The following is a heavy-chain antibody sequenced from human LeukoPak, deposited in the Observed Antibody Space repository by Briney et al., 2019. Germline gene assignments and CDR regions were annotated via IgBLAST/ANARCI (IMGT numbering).Heavy chain of an antibody. V-gene: IGHV4-39*07. CDR2: IYYSGST. J-gene: IGHJ6*02. CDR1: GGSISSSSYY. CDR3: ARDRLAAAVDYYYYGMDV. D-gene: IGHD6-13*01. Sequence: SETLSLTCTVSGGSISSSSYYWGWIRQPPGKGLEWIGSIYYSGSTYYHPSLKSRVTISVDTSKNQFSLMLSSVAAADTAVYYCARDRLAAAVDYYYYGMDVWGQGTTVTVSS.